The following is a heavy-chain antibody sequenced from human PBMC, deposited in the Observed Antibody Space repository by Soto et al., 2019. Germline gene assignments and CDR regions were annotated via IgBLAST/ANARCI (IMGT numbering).Heavy chain of an antibody. J-gene: IGHJ6*02. D-gene: IGHD3-22*01. V-gene: IGHV1-18*01. CDR3: ARGTYYYDSSGSWDPFYYYGMDV. CDR2: ISAYNGNT. CDR1: GYTFTSYG. Sequence: ASVKVSCKASGYTFTSYGISWVRQAPGQGLEWMGWISAYNGNTNYAQKLQGRVTMTTDTSTSTAYMELRSLRSDDTAVYYCARGTYYYDSSGSWDPFYYYGMDVWGQGTTVTVSS.